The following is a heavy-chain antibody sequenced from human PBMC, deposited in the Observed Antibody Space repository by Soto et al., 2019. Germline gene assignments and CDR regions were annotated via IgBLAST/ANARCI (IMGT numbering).Heavy chain of an antibody. V-gene: IGHV5-10-1*01. J-gene: IGHJ4*02. CDR2: IDPSDSYT. Sequence: GESLKISCKGSGYSFTRYWISWVRQMPGKGLEWMGRIDPSDSYTNYSPSFQGHVTISADKSISTAYLQWSSLKASDSAMYYCARGYYDFWSGYSPRLDFWGQGTLVTVSS. CDR3: ARGYYDFWSGYSPRLDF. D-gene: IGHD3-3*01. CDR1: GYSFTRYW.